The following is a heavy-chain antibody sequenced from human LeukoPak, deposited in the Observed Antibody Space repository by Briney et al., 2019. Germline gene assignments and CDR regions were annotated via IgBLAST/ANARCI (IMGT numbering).Heavy chain of an antibody. Sequence: PSETLSLTCAVSGGSISSYYWSWIRQPPGKGLEWIGDIYYSGSTNYTPSLKSRVTISVDTSKNQFSLKLSSVTAADTAVYYCARGGSSTSGAGMDVWGQGTTVTVSS. J-gene: IGHJ6*02. V-gene: IGHV4-59*01. CDR2: IYYSGST. CDR1: GGSISSYY. CDR3: ARGGSSTSGAGMDV. D-gene: IGHD2-2*01.